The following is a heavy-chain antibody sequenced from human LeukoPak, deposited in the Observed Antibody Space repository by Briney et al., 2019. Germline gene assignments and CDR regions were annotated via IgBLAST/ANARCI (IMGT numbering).Heavy chain of an antibody. CDR2: IYYSGSS. D-gene: IGHD4-11*01. V-gene: IGHV4-30-4*01. CDR1: GGSISSGDYY. CDR3: ARATNNWLDP. J-gene: IGHJ5*02. Sequence: SETLSLTCTVSGGSISSGDYYWSWIRQPPGKGLEWIGYIYYSGSSYYNPSLKSRVTISVDTSKNQFSLKLSSVTAADTAVYYCARATNNWLDPWGQGTLVTVSS.